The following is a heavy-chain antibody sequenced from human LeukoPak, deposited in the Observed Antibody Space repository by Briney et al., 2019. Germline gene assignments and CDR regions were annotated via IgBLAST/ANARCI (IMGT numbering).Heavy chain of an antibody. D-gene: IGHD1-26*01. CDR2: ISSSTTYI. J-gene: IGHJ4*02. V-gene: IGHV3-21*01. CDR3: ARGAAGYVGASSFDY. Sequence: GGSLRLSCAASGFTFSSHSMNWVRQAPGKGLEWVSFISSSTTYISYADSVKGRFTISRDNAKNSLYLQMNSLRAEDTAVYYCARGAAGYVGASSFDYWGQGTLVTVSS. CDR1: GFTFSSHS.